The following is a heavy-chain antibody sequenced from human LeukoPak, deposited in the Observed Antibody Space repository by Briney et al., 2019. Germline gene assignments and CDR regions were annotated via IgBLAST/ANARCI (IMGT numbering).Heavy chain of an antibody. CDR2: INPQGDIT. V-gene: IGHV1-46*01. D-gene: IGHD2-21*01. CDR1: GYTFTKYL. CDR3: ARPSYCVADNCGYWLDP. Sequence: ASVTVSCKTSGYTFTKYLIHWVRQAPGQGLEWMGTINPQGDITNYAQRFQGRITLTEDTSTSTVYMELSSQTSEDTAVYYCARPSYCVADNCGYWLDPWGPGTLVTLSS. J-gene: IGHJ5*02.